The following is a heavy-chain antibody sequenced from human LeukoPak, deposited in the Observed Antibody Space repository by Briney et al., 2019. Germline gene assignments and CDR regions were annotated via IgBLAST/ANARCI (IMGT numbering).Heavy chain of an antibody. CDR1: GGSISSGGYY. D-gene: IGHD6-13*01. CDR2: IYYCGRT. CDR3: ARASSYSSHNDY. J-gene: IGHJ4*02. V-gene: IGHV4-31*03. Sequence: PSQTLSLTCTVSGGSISSGGYYWSWIRQHPGQGLEWIGYIYYCGRTYYNPSLKSRVTISVDTSKNQFSLKLSSVTAADTAVYYCARASSYSSHNDYWGQGTLVTVSS.